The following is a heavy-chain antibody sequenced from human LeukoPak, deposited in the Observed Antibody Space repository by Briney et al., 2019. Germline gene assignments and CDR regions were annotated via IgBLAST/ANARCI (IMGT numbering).Heavy chain of an antibody. CDR3: ARGLMAGPLYYFDY. J-gene: IGHJ4*02. CDR2: IIPILGIP. CDR1: GGTFSSYA. Sequence: GASVKVSCKASGGTFSSYAISWVRQAPGQGLEWVGRIIPILGIPNYAQKFQGRVTITADKSTSTAYMELSSLRSEDTAVYYCARGLMAGPLYYFDYWGQGTLVTVSS. D-gene: IGHD5-24*01. V-gene: IGHV1-69*04.